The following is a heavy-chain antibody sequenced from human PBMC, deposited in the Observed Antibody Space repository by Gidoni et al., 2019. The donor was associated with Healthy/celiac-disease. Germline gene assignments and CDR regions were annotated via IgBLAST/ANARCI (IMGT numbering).Heavy chain of an antibody. CDR1: GFTFSSYA. CDR2: ISGSGRST. D-gene: IGHD3-9*01. J-gene: IGHJ6*02. CDR3: AKDSLYYDILTVHYDYYGMDV. Sequence: EVQLLESGGGLVQPGGSLRLSCAASGFTFSSYAIGWVRQAPGKGLEWVSAISGSGRSTYYADSVKGRFTISRDNSKNTLYLQMNSLRAEDTAVYYCAKDSLYYDILTVHYDYYGMDVWGQGTTVTVSS. V-gene: IGHV3-23*01.